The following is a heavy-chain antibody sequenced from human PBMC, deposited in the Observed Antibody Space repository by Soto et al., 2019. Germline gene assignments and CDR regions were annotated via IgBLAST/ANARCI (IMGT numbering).Heavy chain of an antibody. V-gene: IGHV1-69*13. Sequence: ASVKVSCKASGGTFSSYAISWVRQAPGQGFEWMGGIIPIFGTANYAQKFQGRVTITSDESTSTAYMELSSLISEDTAVYYCARGGSGWFFADDYWGQGSLVTVSS. J-gene: IGHJ4*02. CDR2: IIPIFGTA. CDR1: GGTFSSYA. D-gene: IGHD6-19*01. CDR3: ARGGSGWFFADDY.